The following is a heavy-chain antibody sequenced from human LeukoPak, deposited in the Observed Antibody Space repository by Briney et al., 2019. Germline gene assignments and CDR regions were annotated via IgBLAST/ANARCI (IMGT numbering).Heavy chain of an antibody. Sequence: ASVKVSCKASGYTFTGYYMHWVRQAPGQGLEWMGWISAYNGNTNYAQKLQGRVTMTTDTSTSTAYMELRSLRSDDTAVYYCARDLGGYYYDSSGINAEYFQHWGQGTLVTVSS. V-gene: IGHV1-18*04. CDR3: ARDLGGYYYDSSGINAEYFQH. D-gene: IGHD3-22*01. CDR2: ISAYNGNT. CDR1: GYTFTGYY. J-gene: IGHJ1*01.